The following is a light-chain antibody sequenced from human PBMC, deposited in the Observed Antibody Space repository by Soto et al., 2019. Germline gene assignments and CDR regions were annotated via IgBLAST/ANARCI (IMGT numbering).Light chain of an antibody. J-gene: IGKJ1*01. CDR3: QQYDSSPRT. CDR1: QSVDSSF. Sequence: EIVLTQSPGTLSLSPGERATLSCRASQSVDSSFVAWFQQKPGQAPRLLISGASSRAADIPDRFSGSGSGTDFTLTINSLEPEDFAVYYCQQYDSSPRTFGQGTKVDIK. V-gene: IGKV3-20*01. CDR2: GAS.